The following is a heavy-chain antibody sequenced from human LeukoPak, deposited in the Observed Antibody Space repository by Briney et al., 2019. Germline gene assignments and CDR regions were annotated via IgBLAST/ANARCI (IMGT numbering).Heavy chain of an antibody. V-gene: IGHV3-33*01. CDR1: GFXFNTFD. J-gene: IGHJ3*01. Sequence: PARSLRLSCAASGFXFNTFDIHWVRQAPGKGLEWVAVIWYDGSNKYYADSVKGRFTISRDNSKNTLYLQMNSLRAEDTAVYYCARQSSATIVSAFAFWGQGTMVTVSS. CDR2: IWYDGSNK. D-gene: IGHD2-15*01. CDR3: ARQSSATIVSAFAF.